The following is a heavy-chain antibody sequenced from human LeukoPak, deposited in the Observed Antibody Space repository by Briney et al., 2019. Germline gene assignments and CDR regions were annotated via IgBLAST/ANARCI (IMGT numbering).Heavy chain of an antibody. CDR3: VLLSGSYISSVY. CDR2: INHGGST. Sequence: SETLSLTCAVYGGSLSGYYWSWIRQPPGKGLEWIGEINHGGSTNYNPSLKSRVTISVDTSKNQFSLKLSSVTAADTAVYYCVLLSGSYISSVYWGQGTPVTVSS. J-gene: IGHJ4*02. D-gene: IGHD3-10*01. CDR1: GGSLSGYY. V-gene: IGHV4-34*01.